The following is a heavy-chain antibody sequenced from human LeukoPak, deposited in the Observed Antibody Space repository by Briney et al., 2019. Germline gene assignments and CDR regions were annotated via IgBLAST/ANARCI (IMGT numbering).Heavy chain of an antibody. Sequence: GGSLRLSFPASGFTFTSYWMSWVRQAPGKGLEWVANIKQDGSEKYYVDSVKGRFTNSRDNAKNSLYLQMNSLRAEDTAVYYCARLLRGVDYWGQGTLVTVSS. D-gene: IGHD3-10*01. CDR3: ARLLRGVDY. CDR2: IKQDGSEK. CDR1: GFTFTSYW. V-gene: IGHV3-7*01. J-gene: IGHJ4*02.